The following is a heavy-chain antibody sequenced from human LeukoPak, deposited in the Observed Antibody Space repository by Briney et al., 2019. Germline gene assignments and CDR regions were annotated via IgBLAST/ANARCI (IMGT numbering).Heavy chain of an antibody. Sequence: GGSLRLSCAASGFTFSSYSMNWVRQAPGKGLEWVSSISSSSSYIYYADSVKGRFTISRDNAKNSLYLQMNSLRAEDTAVYYCARVAPTMVRITNWFDPWGQGTLVTVSS. J-gene: IGHJ5*02. CDR2: ISSSSSYI. D-gene: IGHD3-10*01. CDR3: ARVAPTMVRITNWFDP. V-gene: IGHV3-21*01. CDR1: GFTFSSYS.